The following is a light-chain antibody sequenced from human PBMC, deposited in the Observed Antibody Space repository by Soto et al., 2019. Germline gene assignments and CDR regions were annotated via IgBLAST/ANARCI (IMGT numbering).Light chain of an antibody. CDR2: DVS. CDR1: SSDVGGYNY. J-gene: IGLJ1*01. CDR3: SSYTTSNTRQIV. V-gene: IGLV2-14*01. Sequence: QSALTQPASVSGSTGQSMTISCTGTSSDVGGYNYVSWYQQHPGKAPKFMIYDVSNRASGVSNRFSGSKSGNTASLTISGLQAEDEADYYCSSYTTSNTRQIVFGTGTKVTVL.